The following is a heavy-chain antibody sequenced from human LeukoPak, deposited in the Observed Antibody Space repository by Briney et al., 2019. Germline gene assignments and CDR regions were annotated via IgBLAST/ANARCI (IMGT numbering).Heavy chain of an antibody. D-gene: IGHD3-22*01. J-gene: IGHJ4*02. CDR1: GGTFSNYA. V-gene: IGHV7-4-1*02. CDR2: INTNTGNP. Sequence: ASVKVSCKASGGTFSNYAISWVRQAPGQGLEWMGWINTNTGNPTYAQGFAGRFVFSLDTSVSTAYLQISSLKAEDTAVYYCARDRASGSFDYWGQGTLVTVSS. CDR3: ARDRASGSFDY.